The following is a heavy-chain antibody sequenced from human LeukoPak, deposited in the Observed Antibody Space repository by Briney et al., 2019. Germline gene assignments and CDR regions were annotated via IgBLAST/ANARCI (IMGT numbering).Heavy chain of an antibody. CDR2: ITGSGGGT. CDR1: GFTFSNYA. V-gene: IGHV3-23*01. J-gene: IGHJ4*02. CDR3: ATRIPSWYYVDY. Sequence: GGSLRLSCAASGFTFSNYAMTWVRQPPGKGLEWVSAITGSGGGTYYADSVKGRFTISRDNSKKTLYLQMNSLRAEDTAIYYCATRIPSWYYVDYWGQGTLVTVSS. D-gene: IGHD2-15*01.